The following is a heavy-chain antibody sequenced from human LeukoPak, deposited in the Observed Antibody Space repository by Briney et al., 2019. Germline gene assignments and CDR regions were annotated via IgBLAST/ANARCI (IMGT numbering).Heavy chain of an antibody. V-gene: IGHV3-30*02. CDR3: AKVRYQLLIDY. CDR1: GFTFNTYG. Sequence: QSGGSLRLSCAASGFTFNTYGMHWVRQAPGKGLEWVAFIRYDGSYKYYADSVKGRFTISRDNSKNTLYLQMNNLRADDTAVYYCAKVRYQLLIDYWGQGTLVTVSS. D-gene: IGHD2-2*01. J-gene: IGHJ4*02. CDR2: IRYDGSYK.